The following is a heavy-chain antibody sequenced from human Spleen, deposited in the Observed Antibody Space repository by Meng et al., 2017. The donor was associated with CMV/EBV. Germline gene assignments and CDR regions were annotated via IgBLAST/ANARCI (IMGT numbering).Heavy chain of an antibody. CDR2: IRYDETNK. D-gene: IGHD3-10*01. V-gene: IGHV3-30*02. CDR1: GLTFNNYG. J-gene: IGHJ4*02. CDR3: ARDLAGSGFYPDY. Sequence: GESLKISCTASGLTFNNYGMHWLRQAPGKGLEWVAFIRYDETNKYYVDSVKGRFTISRDNSKNTLYLQMNSLRSEDTAVYYCARDLAGSGFYPDYWGQGTLVTVSS.